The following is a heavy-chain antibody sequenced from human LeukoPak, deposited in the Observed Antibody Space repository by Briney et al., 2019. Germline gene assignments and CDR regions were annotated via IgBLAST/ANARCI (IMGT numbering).Heavy chain of an antibody. Sequence: GASVMVSCKASGYTFSSYAMHWVRQAPGQGLEWMGWITPGGGTNYPQKFQGRVAITWDTSITTAYLDLSRLTSDDTAVYYCARDRYGDGFAHFDYWGQGALVTVSS. CDR2: ITPGGGT. CDR1: GYTFSSYA. V-gene: IGHV1-2*02. D-gene: IGHD5-24*01. CDR3: ARDRYGDGFAHFDY. J-gene: IGHJ4*02.